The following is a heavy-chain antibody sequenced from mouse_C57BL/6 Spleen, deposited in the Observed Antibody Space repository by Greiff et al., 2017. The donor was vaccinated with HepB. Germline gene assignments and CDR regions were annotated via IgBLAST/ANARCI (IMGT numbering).Heavy chain of an antibody. CDR3: ARRGDYCGSSSYYFDY. J-gene: IGHJ2*01. CDR1: GYAFRSYW. CDR2: IYPGDGDI. V-gene: IGHV1-80*01. D-gene: IGHD1-1*01. Sequence: VQLQESGAELVKPGASVKISCKASGYAFRSYWMNWVKQRPGKGLEWLGQIYPGDGDINYNGKFKGKATLSADQSSSRADMQRSSLTSDDSAVYYCARRGDYCGSSSYYFDYWGQGTTLTVSS.